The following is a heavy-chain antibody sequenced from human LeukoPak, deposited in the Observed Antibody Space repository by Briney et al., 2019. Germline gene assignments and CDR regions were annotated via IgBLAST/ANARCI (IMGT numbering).Heavy chain of an antibody. Sequence: ASVTVSCTASRYTFTSNYIHWVRQAPGQGLEWMGMIYPRDGSTSYAQKFQGRVTVTRDTSTSTVHMELSGLRSEDTAVYYCARDQEGFDYWGQGTLVTVSS. CDR3: ARDQEGFDY. CDR2: IYPRDGST. CDR1: RYTFTSNY. V-gene: IGHV1-46*01. J-gene: IGHJ4*02.